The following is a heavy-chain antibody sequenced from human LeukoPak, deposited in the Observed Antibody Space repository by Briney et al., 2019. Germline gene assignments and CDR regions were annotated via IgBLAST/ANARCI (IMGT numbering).Heavy chain of an antibody. CDR3: ARHDGYGDYANYYYMDV. V-gene: IGHV5-51*01. CDR2: IYPGDSDT. D-gene: IGHD4-17*01. J-gene: IGHJ6*03. CDR1: GYSFTTYW. Sequence: GESLKISCKGSGYSFTTYWIGWVRQMPGKGLEWMGIIYPGDSDTRYSPSFQGQVTISADKSISTAYLQWSSLKASDTAMYYCARHDGYGDYANYYYMDVWGKGTTVTVSS.